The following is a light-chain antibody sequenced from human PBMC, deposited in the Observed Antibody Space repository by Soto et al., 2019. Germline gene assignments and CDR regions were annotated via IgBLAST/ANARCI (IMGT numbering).Light chain of an antibody. J-gene: IGKJ5*01. Sequence: EIVLTQSPATLSLSPGASATLSCRATRSVSSYLAWYQQKPGQAPRILIYDASSRPTDIPGRISGSGSGTDFPLTISSLEPEDFALYYCQQRSKWPITFGQGTRLEIK. CDR1: RSVSSY. V-gene: IGKV3-11*01. CDR3: QQRSKWPIT. CDR2: DAS.